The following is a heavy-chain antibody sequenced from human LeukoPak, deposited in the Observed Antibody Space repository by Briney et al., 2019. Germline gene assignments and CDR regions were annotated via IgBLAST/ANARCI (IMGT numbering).Heavy chain of an antibody. V-gene: IGHV1-2*02. D-gene: IGHD4-11*01. J-gene: IGHJ4*02. Sequence: GASVKVSCKASGYTFTGYYMHWVRQAPGQGLEWMGWINPNSGGTNYAQKFQGRVTMTRDTSISTAYMELSRLRSDDTAVYYCARVMTNRQQYYFDYWGQGTLVTVSS. CDR1: GYTFTGYY. CDR3: ARVMTNRQQYYFDY. CDR2: INPNSGGT.